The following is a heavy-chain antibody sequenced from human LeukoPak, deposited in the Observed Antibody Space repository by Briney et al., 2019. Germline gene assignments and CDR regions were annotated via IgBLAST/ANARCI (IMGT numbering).Heavy chain of an antibody. D-gene: IGHD3-22*01. CDR3: ARDLYYYDSSGYP. V-gene: IGHV3-30-3*01. J-gene: IGHJ4*02. Sequence: PGGSLRLSCAASGFTFSSYAMHWVRQAPGKGLEWVAVISYDGSNKYYADSVKGRFTISRDNSKNTLYLQMNSLRVEDTAVYYCARDLYYYDSSGYPWGQGTLVTVSS. CDR1: GFTFSSYA. CDR2: ISYDGSNK.